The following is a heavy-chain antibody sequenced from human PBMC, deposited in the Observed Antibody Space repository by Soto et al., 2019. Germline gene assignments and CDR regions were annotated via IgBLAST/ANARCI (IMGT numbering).Heavy chain of an antibody. CDR2: IIPIFGTA. D-gene: IGHD2-15*01. CDR1: GGTFSSYA. V-gene: IGHV1-69*01. Sequence: QVQLVQSGAEVKKPGSSVKVSCKASGGTFSSYAISWVRQAPGQGLEWMGGIIPIFGTANYAQKFQGRVTITADESTRTAYMELSSLRSEDTAVYYCARDLGYCSGGSCYSESAFDIWGQGTMVTVSS. J-gene: IGHJ3*02. CDR3: ARDLGYCSGGSCYSESAFDI.